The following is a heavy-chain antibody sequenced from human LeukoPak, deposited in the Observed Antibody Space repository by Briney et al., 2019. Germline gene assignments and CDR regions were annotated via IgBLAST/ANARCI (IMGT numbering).Heavy chain of an antibody. V-gene: IGHV3-66*01. J-gene: IGHJ6*02. D-gene: IGHD3-9*01. CDR2: IYSGGST. CDR3: ARERCDILTGYLEYGMDV. CDR1: GFTVSSNY. Sequence: TGGSLRLSCAASGFTVSSNYMSWVRQAPGKGLEWVSVIYSGGSTYYADSVKGRFTISRDNSKNTLYLQMNSLRAEDTAVYYCARERCDILTGYLEYGMDVWGQGTTVTVSS.